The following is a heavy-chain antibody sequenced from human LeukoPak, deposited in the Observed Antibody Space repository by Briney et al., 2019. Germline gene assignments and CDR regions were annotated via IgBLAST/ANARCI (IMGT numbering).Heavy chain of an antibody. J-gene: IGHJ5*02. D-gene: IGHD3-10*01. V-gene: IGHV3-53*01. CDR2: IYSGDST. Sequence: GGSLRLSCAASGFTVSSNYMSWVRQAPGKGLEWVSLIYSGDSTYYADSVKGRFTISRDNSENTLYLQMNSLGAEDTAVYYCARLIGGTLVRGVLNWFDPWGQGTLVTVSS. CDR3: ARLIGGTLVRGVLNWFDP. CDR1: GFTVSSNY.